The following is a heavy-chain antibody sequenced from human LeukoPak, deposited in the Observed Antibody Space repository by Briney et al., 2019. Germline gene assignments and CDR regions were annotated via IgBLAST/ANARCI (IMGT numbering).Heavy chain of an antibody. CDR2: ISYDGSNK. CDR3: ARDVLLDCSGGSCYYFDY. CDR1: GFTFSSYA. D-gene: IGHD2-15*01. V-gene: IGHV3-30-3*01. J-gene: IGHJ4*02. Sequence: GGSLRLSCAASGFTFSSYAMHWVRQAPGKGLEWVAVISYDGSNKYYADSVKGRFTISRDNSKNTLYLQMNSLRAEDTAVYYCARDVLLDCSGGSCYYFDYWGQGTLVTVSS.